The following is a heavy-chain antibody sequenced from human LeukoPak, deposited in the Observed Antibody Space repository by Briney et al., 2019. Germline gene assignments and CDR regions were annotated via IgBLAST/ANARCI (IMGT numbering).Heavy chain of an antibody. Sequence: PGGSLRLSCAASGFTFSSYGMHWVRQAPGKGLEWVAVIWYDGSNKYYADSVKGRFTISRDNSKNTLYLQMNSLRAEDTAVYYCARESLELVPPMPYEQGPFDYWGQGTLVTVSS. J-gene: IGHJ4*02. CDR2: IWYDGSNK. V-gene: IGHV3-33*01. CDR1: GFTFSSYG. CDR3: ARESLELVPPMPYEQGPFDY. D-gene: IGHD1-7*01.